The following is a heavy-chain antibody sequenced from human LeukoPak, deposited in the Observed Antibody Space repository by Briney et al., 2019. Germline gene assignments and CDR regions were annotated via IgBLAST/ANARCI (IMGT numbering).Heavy chain of an antibody. CDR3: AGINDYGDPMGAFDI. CDR2: IRHDASSQ. J-gene: IGHJ3*02. D-gene: IGHD4-17*01. Sequence: GGSLRLSCAASGFSFSTYGMHWVRQAPGKGLEWVAFIRHDASSQYYADSVKGRFTIYRDNSKNTMYLQMNRLSAEDTSVYYCAGINDYGDPMGAFDIWGQGTMVTVSS. V-gene: IGHV3-30*02. CDR1: GFSFSTYG.